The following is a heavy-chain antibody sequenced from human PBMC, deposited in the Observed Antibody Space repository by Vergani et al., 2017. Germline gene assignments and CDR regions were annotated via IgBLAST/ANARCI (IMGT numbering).Heavy chain of an antibody. V-gene: IGHV4-61*02. J-gene: IGHJ4*02. CDR3: AREGPIRYRGFDY. Sequence: QVQLQESGPGLVKPSQTLSLTCTVPGGSISSGSYYWSWIRQPAGKGLEWIGRIYTSGSTNYNPSLKSRVTISVDTSKNQFSLKLSSVTAADTAVYYCAREGPIRYRGFDYWGQGTLVTVSS. D-gene: IGHD3-9*01. CDR2: IYTSGST. CDR1: GGSISSGSYY.